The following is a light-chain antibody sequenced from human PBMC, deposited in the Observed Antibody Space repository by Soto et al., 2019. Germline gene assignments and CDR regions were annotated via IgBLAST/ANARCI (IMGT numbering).Light chain of an antibody. V-gene: IGKV3-11*01. CDR2: DAS. CDR3: QQRSNWPWT. Sequence: EIVLTQSPATLSLSPGERATLSCRASQSVSSYLAWYQQKPDQAPRLLIYDASNRATGIPARFSGSGSGTDFTLTISSLGPEDFAVYYCQQRSNWPWTFGQGTKVEIK. J-gene: IGKJ1*01. CDR1: QSVSSY.